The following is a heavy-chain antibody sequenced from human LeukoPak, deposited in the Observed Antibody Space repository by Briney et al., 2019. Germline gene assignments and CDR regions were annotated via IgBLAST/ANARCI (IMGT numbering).Heavy chain of an antibody. Sequence: GGSLRLSCAASGFIFRNYAMSWVRQAPGKGLEWVSAITGSGDTTYYADSVKGRFTISRDNSKNTLYVEMNTLRAEDTAVYYCARAYPRHRRLSWLGTAHDAFDIWGQGTMVTVSS. J-gene: IGHJ3*02. V-gene: IGHV3-23*01. CDR3: ARAYPRHRRLSWLGTAHDAFDI. CDR1: GFIFRNYA. D-gene: IGHD5-12*01. CDR2: ITGSGDTT.